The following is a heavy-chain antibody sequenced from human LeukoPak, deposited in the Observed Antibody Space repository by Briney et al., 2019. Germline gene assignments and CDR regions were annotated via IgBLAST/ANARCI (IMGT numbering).Heavy chain of an antibody. CDR2: ISSSSSYI. CDR1: GFNFNPYS. Sequence: GGSLRLSCAASGFNFNPYSMNWVRQAPGKGLEWVSSISSSSSYIYYADSVKGRFTISRDNAKNSLYLQMNSLRAEDTAVYYCARVPHYYDSSGYWSTWGQGTLVTVSS. D-gene: IGHD3-22*01. V-gene: IGHV3-21*01. CDR3: ARVPHYYDSSGYWST. J-gene: IGHJ5*02.